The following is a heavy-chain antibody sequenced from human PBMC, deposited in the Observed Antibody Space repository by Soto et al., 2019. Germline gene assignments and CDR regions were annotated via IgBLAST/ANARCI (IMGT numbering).Heavy chain of an antibody. CDR2: ISAYNGNT. CDR1: GYTFTSYG. CDR3: ARDGYCSSTSCYWDWFDP. Sequence: ASVKVSCKASGYTFTSYGISSVRQAPGQGLEWMGWISAYNGNTNYAQKLQGRVTMTTDTSTSTAYMELRSLRSDDTAVYYCARDGYCSSTSCYWDWFDPWGQGTLVT. J-gene: IGHJ5*02. V-gene: IGHV1-18*01. D-gene: IGHD2-2*03.